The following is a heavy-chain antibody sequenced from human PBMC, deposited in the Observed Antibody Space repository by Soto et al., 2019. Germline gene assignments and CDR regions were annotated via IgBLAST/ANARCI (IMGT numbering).Heavy chain of an antibody. J-gene: IGHJ3*02. CDR2: LYDVDGT. CDR3: ASWLEREHAYDI. CDR1: GLTVRGKKY. Sequence: DVQLVASGGGLIQPGGSLRLSCAALGLTVRGKKYITWVRQAPGKGLEWVSALYDVDGTYYADSAKGRFTISRDNSNNITYLQMNSLRPDNTAVYYCASWLEREHAYDIWGLGTMVTVSS. D-gene: IGHD1-1*01. V-gene: IGHV3-53*01.